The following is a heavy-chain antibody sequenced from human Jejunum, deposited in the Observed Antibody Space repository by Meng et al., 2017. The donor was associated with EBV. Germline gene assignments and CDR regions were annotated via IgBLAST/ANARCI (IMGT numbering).Heavy chain of an antibody. Sequence: QLVGSGGGLVKPGEFLRLFCAASGFTFTNSHMTWVRQAPGKGLEWVGRIKRTTDGGTTDYAAPVKGRFTISRDDSKNTLYLQMNSLKTEDTAVYYCTDVGGDMIWGQGILVTVSS. CDR1: GFTFTNSH. CDR3: TDVGGDMI. V-gene: IGHV3-15*01. CDR2: IKRTTDGGTT. J-gene: IGHJ4*02. D-gene: IGHD3-16*01.